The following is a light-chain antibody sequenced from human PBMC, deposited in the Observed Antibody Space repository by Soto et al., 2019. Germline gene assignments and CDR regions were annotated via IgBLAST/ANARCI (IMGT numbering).Light chain of an antibody. CDR1: QSVDIN. J-gene: IGKJ1*01. CDR3: QQYRNWPRT. V-gene: IGKV3-15*01. Sequence: IALTQSPRTLSVSPGDRVTLSCRASQSVDINLAWYQQRAGHAPRLLVYGASTKATDMPGRFSGRGSGTEFTLTINNLQSEDFAVYYCQQYRNWPRTFGQGTQVEIK. CDR2: GAS.